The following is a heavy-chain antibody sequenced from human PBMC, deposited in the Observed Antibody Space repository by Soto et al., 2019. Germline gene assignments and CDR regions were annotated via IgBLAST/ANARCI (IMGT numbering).Heavy chain of an antibody. J-gene: IGHJ4*02. CDR3: ARAAGVVPAAMHY. CDR1: GGSISSGGYS. V-gene: IGHV4-30-2*01. CDR2: IYHSGST. Sequence: QLQLQESGSGLVKPSQTLSLTCAVSGGSISSGGYSWSWIRQPPGKGLAWIGYIYHSGSTYYNPSLKSRVTISVDRSKNQFSLKLSSVTAADTAVYDCARAAGVVPAAMHYWGQGTLVTFSS. D-gene: IGHD2-2*01.